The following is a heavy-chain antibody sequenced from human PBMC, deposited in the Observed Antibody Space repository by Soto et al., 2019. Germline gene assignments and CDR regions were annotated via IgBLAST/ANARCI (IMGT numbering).Heavy chain of an antibody. J-gene: IGHJ3*01. D-gene: IGHD1-1*01. CDR3: ARMSCGSSNCLQRKVLEV. CDR1: GGSISNYF. CDR2: VHSSEHF. Sequence: QVHLQESGPGLAKPSETLSLTCTVSGGSISNYFWSWIRQPPGKGLEWIGHVHSSEHFNYNPSLKSPVAXXAXASMHQTSLNLTSVTAADTAVYYCARMSCGSSNCLQRKVLEVWGQGTMLTVSS. V-gene: IGHV4-59*12.